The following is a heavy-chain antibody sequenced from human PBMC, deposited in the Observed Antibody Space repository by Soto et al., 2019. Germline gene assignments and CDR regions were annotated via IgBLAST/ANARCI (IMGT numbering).Heavy chain of an antibody. CDR2: IYYSGST. V-gene: IGHV4-59*01. J-gene: IGHJ5*02. Sequence: PSETLSLTCTVSGGSISSYYWSWIRQPPGKGLEWIGYIYYSGSTNYNPSLKSRVTISVDTSKNQFSLKLSSVTAADTAVYYCARVFPSRPAMGARRWFDPWGQGTPVTVSS. D-gene: IGHD1-26*01. CDR3: ARVFPSRPAMGARRWFDP. CDR1: GGSISSYY.